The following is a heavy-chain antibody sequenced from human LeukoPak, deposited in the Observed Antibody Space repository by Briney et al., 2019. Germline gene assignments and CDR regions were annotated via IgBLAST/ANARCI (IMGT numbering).Heavy chain of an antibody. CDR3: AKDNFGLVPYCFDS. D-gene: IGHD2-21*01. Sequence: GGSLRLSCVASGFTFTDYAMSWVRQAPGKGLEWVSSISGGGFNTHYADSVKGRFSISRDTSTNTLYLEMNSLRADDSALYYCAKDNFGLVPYCFDSWGQGTLVTV. V-gene: IGHV3-23*01. J-gene: IGHJ4*02. CDR2: ISGGGFNT. CDR1: GFTFTDYA.